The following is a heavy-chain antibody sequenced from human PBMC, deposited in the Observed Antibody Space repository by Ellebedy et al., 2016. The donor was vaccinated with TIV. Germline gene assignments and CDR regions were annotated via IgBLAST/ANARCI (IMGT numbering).Heavy chain of an antibody. CDR3: ARKLGVTAFDY. CDR1: GFTFSNYA. Sequence: GESLKISXAASGFTFSNYAMSWVRQAPGKGLEWVSVISVNSYGTYYADSLKGRFTISRDNAKNSLYLQMNSLRDEDTAVYYCARKLGVTAFDYWGQGTLVTVSS. D-gene: IGHD2-21*02. CDR2: ISVNSYGT. V-gene: IGHV3-23*01. J-gene: IGHJ4*02.